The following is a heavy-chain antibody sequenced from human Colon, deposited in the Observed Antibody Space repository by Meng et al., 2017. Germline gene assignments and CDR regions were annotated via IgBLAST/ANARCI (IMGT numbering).Heavy chain of an antibody. CDR2: IYYSGST. J-gene: IGHJ4*02. Sequence: QVQLQQSGPVLVRPSTTLSLTCTASGGSVSSGSYYWSWIRQPPGKGLEWIGYIYYSGSTNYNPSLKSRVTISVDTSKNQFSLKLSSVTAADTAVYYCARGASDYDFDYWGQGTLVTVSS. CDR1: GGSVSSGSYY. CDR3: ARGASDYDFDY. V-gene: IGHV4-61*01. D-gene: IGHD3-22*01.